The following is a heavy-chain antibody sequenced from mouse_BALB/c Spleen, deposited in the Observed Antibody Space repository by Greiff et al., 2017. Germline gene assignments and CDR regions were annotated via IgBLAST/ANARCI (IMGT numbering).Heavy chain of an antibody. V-gene: IGHV1-7*01. Sequence: QVQLQQSGAELAKPGASVKMSCKASGYTFTSYWMHWVKQRPGQGLEWIGYINPSTGYTEYNQKFKDKATLTADKSSSTAYMQLSSLTSEDSAVDYCARREGYGNSFAYWGQGTLVTVSA. CDR1: GYTFTSYW. J-gene: IGHJ3*01. CDR3: ARREGYGNSFAY. D-gene: IGHD2-10*02. CDR2: INPSTGYT.